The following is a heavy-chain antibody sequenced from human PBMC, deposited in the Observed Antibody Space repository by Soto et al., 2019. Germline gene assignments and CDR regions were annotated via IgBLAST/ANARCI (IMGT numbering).Heavy chain of an antibody. V-gene: IGHV4-31*03. Sequence: PSETLSLTCTVSGGSISSGGYYWSWIRQHPGKGLEWIGYIYYSGSTYYNPSLKSRVTMSVDTSKNQFSLKLNSVTAADTAVYYCACVRNYYASSGYYPFDSLGRGTRVAFSS. CDR1: GGSISSGGYY. J-gene: IGHJ5*01. CDR2: IYYSGST. CDR3: ACVRNYYASSGYYPFDS. D-gene: IGHD3-22*01.